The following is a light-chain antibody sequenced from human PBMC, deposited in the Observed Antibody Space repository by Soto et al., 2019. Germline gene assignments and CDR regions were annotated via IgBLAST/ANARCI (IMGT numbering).Light chain of an antibody. V-gene: IGLV2-14*01. CDR1: NSDVGGYNY. CDR2: EVS. J-gene: IGLJ1*01. CDR3: SSYTSISTLYV. Sequence: QSVLTQPGSVSGSPGQAITISCTGTNSDVGGYNYVSWYQQHPGKAPELMIYEVSHRPSGVSNRFSGSKSDNTASLTISGLQAEDEADYYCSSYTSISTLYVFGTGTNVTVL.